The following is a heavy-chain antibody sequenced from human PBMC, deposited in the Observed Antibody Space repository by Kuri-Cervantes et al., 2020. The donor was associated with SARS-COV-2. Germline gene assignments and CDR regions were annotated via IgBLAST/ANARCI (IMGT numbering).Heavy chain of an antibody. D-gene: IGHD3-3*01. J-gene: IGHJ4*02. CDR1: GFTFGDYA. CDR3: TSNDFWSGYYFDY. V-gene: IGHV3-49*04. CDR2: IRSKAYGGTT. Sequence: GESLKISCTASGFTFGDYAMSWVRQAPGKGLEWVGFIRSKAYGGTTEYAASVKGRFTISRDDPKSIAYLQMNSLKTEDTAVYYCTSNDFWSGYYFDYWGQGTLVTVSS.